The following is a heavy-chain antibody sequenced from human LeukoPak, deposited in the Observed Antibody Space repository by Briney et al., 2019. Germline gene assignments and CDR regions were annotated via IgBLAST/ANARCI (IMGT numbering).Heavy chain of an antibody. V-gene: IGHV3-30*18. CDR3: AKAHSGSFDY. Sequence: GGSLRLSCAASGFTFSDYHMSWIRQAPGKGLEWVAVISYDGSNKYYADSVKGQFTISRDNSKNTLYLQMNSLRAEDTAVYYCAKAHSGSFDYWGQGTLVTVSS. CDR2: ISYDGSNK. CDR1: GFTFSDYH. D-gene: IGHD5-12*01. J-gene: IGHJ4*02.